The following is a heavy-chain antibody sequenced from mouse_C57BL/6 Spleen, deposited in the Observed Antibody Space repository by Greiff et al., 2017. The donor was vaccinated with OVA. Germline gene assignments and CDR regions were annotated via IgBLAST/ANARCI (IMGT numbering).Heavy chain of an antibody. CDR2: FYPGSGSI. V-gene: IGHV1-62-2*01. CDR1: GYTFTEYA. D-gene: IGHD2-13*01. J-gene: IGHJ3*01. Sequence: VQLQQSGAELVNPGASLKLSCKASGYTFTEYAIHWVKQRPGQGLEWIGWFYPGSGSIKYNEKVKDQATMTADKASSKLYMEVSRLKSEDAAVYYCARHEYGDLQYWGEGKLVTVSA. CDR3: ARHEYGDLQY.